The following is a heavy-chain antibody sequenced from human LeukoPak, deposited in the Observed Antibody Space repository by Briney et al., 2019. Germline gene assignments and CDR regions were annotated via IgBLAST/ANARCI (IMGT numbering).Heavy chain of an antibody. CDR1: GFTFSSYG. V-gene: IGHV3-23*01. Sequence: GGCLRLSCAASGFTFSSYGMSWVRQAPGKGLEWVSAISGSGGSTYYADSVKGRFTISRDNSKNTLYLQMNSLRAEDTAVYYCAKEGHYYDSSGYYPLGGQGTLVTVSS. CDR2: ISGSGGST. CDR3: AKEGHYYDSSGYYPL. J-gene: IGHJ4*02. D-gene: IGHD3-22*01.